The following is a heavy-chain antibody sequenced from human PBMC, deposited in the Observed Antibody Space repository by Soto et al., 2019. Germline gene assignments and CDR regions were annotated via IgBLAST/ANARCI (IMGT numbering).Heavy chain of an antibody. J-gene: IGHJ4*02. CDR2: ITPNMPLT. CDR3: ARMKLARLDL. Sequence: QVQLLQSGAEVKRPGSSVRVSCKASGVSFNSYGFDWVRQAPGQGLEWLGKITPNMPLTNYAQSFQGRVTITAETSTSTTDLELTSLTSEDTAVYYCARMKLARLDLWGQGTLVTVSS. CDR1: GVSFNSYG. V-gene: IGHV1-69*09.